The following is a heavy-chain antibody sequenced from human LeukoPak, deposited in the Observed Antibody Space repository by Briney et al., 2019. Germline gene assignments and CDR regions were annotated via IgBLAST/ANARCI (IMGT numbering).Heavy chain of an antibody. J-gene: IGHJ4*02. CDR1: GFTFSTYS. CDR2: IRGDSSET. V-gene: IGHV3-21*01. CDR3: ARGHFGVVLDY. Sequence: KSGGPLRLSCTGSGFTFSTYSMIWVRQAPGKGLEWVSSIRGDSSETRHAGSVMGRFTISRDNANKSLFLQMNSLRAEDTAIYYCARGHFGVVLDYWGQGTLVTVSS. D-gene: IGHD3-3*01.